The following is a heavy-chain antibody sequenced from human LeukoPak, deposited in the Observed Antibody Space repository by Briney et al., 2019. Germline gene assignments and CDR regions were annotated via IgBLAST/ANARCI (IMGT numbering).Heavy chain of an antibody. CDR1: GYTFTSYW. CDR2: IYPGDSDT. V-gene: IGHV5-51*01. D-gene: IGHD3-10*01. Sequence: AASVKVSCKASGYTFTSYWIGWVRQMPGKGLEWMGIIYPGDSDTRYSPSFQGQVTISADKSISTAYLQWSSLKASDTAMYYCAGTYMVRGALIVWGQGTTVTVSS. J-gene: IGHJ6*02. CDR3: AGTYMVRGALIV.